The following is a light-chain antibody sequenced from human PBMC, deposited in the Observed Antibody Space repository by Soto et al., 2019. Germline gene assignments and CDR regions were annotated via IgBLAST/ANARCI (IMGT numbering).Light chain of an antibody. V-gene: IGLV2-23*01. J-gene: IGLJ1*01. CDR3: CSYATGTTFL. CDR1: SSDIGSYNL. Sequence: QSVLTQPASVSGSPGQSITISCSGTSSDIGSYNLVSWYQHHPGKVPKLMIYKGTQRPSGVSDRFSGSKSGNSASPTISGLQAEDEADYYCCSYATGTTFLFGGGTKLTVL. CDR2: KGT.